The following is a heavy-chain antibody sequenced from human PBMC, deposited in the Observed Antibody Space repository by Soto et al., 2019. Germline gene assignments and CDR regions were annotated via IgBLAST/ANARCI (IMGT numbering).Heavy chain of an antibody. D-gene: IGHD2-8*01. J-gene: IGHJ5*02. CDR3: ARMRSIVLMVFAMEGNWFDP. CDR2: INHSGIT. Sequence: LSLTCAVSNGSLRGYYWTWIRQSPGKGLEWIGEINHSGITNYNPSLESRVTISVDTSKDQFSLKLSSVTAADTALYYCARMRSIVLMVFAMEGNWFDPWGQGTLVTVSS. CDR1: NGSLRGYY. V-gene: IGHV4-34*01.